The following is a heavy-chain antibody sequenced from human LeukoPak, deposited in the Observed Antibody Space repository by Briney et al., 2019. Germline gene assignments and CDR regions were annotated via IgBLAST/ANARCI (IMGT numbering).Heavy chain of an antibody. CDR1: GYTFTSYY. Sequence: GASVKVSCKASGYTFTSYYMHWVRQAPGQWLELMGIINPSGGSTSYAQKFQGRVTMTRDTSTSTVYMELSSLRSEDTAVYYCARERGGLILRLGELFPKYNWFDPWGQGTLVTVSS. CDR2: INPSGGST. J-gene: IGHJ5*02. CDR3: ARERGGLILRLGELFPKYNWFDP. D-gene: IGHD3-16*01. V-gene: IGHV1-46*01.